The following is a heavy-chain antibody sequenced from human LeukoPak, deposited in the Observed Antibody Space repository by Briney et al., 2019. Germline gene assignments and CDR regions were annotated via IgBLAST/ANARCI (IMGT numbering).Heavy chain of an antibody. CDR1: GYSFTTYW. Sequence: GESLKISCQTSGYSFTTYWIGWVRQMPGKGLEWMGIICPGDSDTRYSPSFQGQVTISADKSISTAYLQWSSLKASDTAMYFCARQSFSDTSRYFDYWGQGTLVTVSS. D-gene: IGHD3-22*01. V-gene: IGHV5-51*01. J-gene: IGHJ4*02. CDR3: ARQSFSDTSRYFDY. CDR2: ICPGDSDT.